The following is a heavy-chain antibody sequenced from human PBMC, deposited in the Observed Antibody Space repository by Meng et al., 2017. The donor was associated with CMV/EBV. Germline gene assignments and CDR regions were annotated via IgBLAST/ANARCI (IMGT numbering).Heavy chain of an antibody. V-gene: IGHV3-7*03. J-gene: IGHJ6*02. Sequence: GESLKISCAASGFTFSSYWMSWVRQAPGKGLEWVANIKQDGSEKYYVDSVKGRFTISRDNAKNTLYLQMNSLRAEDTAVYYCARDSVVVPAAPDYYGMDVWGQGTTVTVSS. CDR2: IKQDGSEK. CDR1: GFTFSSYW. D-gene: IGHD2-2*01. CDR3: ARDSVVVPAAPDYYGMDV.